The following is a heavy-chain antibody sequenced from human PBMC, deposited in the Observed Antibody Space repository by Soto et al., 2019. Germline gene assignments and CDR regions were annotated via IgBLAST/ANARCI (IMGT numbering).Heavy chain of an antibody. D-gene: IGHD2-2*01. Sequence: QVQLVESGGGVVQPGRSLRLSCAASGFTFSSYAMHWVHQAPGKGLEWVALISYDGSNKYYADSVKGRFTISRDNSKNTLYLQMNSLITEDTAVYYCGRCSSTRCHLGADYWGQGTLVAVSS. CDR2: ISYDGSNK. CDR1: GFTFSSYA. V-gene: IGHV3-30-3*01. CDR3: GRCSSTRCHLGADY. J-gene: IGHJ4*02.